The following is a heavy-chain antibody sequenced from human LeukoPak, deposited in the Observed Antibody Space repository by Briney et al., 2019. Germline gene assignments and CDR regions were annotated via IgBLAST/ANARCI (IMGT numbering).Heavy chain of an antibody. D-gene: IGHD3-16*01. CDR1: GFALSSHW. Sequence: PGGSLRLSCAASGFALSSHWMTWVRQAPGKGLEWVSALSGSGNTVYYANSVKGRFTISRDNSKNTLSLQMNSLRGEDTALYYCAKFSAPSGGSSGWPWVIDNWGQGTLVTVSS. CDR3: AKFSAPSGGSSGWPWVIDN. CDR2: LSGSGNTV. J-gene: IGHJ4*02. V-gene: IGHV3-23*01.